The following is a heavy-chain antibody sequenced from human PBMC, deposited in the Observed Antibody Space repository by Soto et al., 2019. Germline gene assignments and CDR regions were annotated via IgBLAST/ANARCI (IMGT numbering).Heavy chain of an antibody. J-gene: IGHJ6*02. CDR2: IVPIFDIT. CDR1: GGIFRRYA. Sequence: QVQLLQSGAEVKKSGSSVKVSCKVSGGIFRRYAISWVRQAPGQGLEWLGGIVPIFDITNYAQKIQGRVTITADESTSTAYMDLTSLRSEDTAVYYCARPDEGSYSSNHHYYYALDVWGQGTTVTVSS. D-gene: IGHD3-16*01. CDR3: ARPDEGSYSSNHHYYYALDV. V-gene: IGHV1-69*01.